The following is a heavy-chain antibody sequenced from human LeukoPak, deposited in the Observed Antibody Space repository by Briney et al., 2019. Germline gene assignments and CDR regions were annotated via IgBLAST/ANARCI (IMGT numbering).Heavy chain of an antibody. CDR1: GDSISRSSDY. D-gene: IGHD5-18*01. CDR2: VYYIGST. V-gene: IGHV4-39*07. J-gene: IGHJ4*02. CDR3: ARHSGYSYGYYFDY. Sequence: SETLSLTCTVSGDSISRSSDYWGWIRQPPGKGPEWIGSVYYIGSTFYNPSLKSRLTISIDTSKNQFSLKLSSVTAADTAVYYCARHSGYSYGYYFDYWGQGTLVTVSS.